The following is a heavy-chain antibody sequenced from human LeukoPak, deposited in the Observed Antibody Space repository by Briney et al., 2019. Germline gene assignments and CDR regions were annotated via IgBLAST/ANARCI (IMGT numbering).Heavy chain of an antibody. CDR3: ARASLLWFGELCWFDP. CDR2: ISSSSSYI. Sequence: GGSLRLSCAASGFTFSSYGMSWVRQAPGKGLEWVSSISSSSSYIYYADSVKGRFTISRDNAKNSLYLQMNSLRAEDTAVYYCARASLLWFGELCWFDPWGQGTLVTVSS. CDR1: GFTFSSYG. J-gene: IGHJ5*02. V-gene: IGHV3-21*01. D-gene: IGHD3-10*01.